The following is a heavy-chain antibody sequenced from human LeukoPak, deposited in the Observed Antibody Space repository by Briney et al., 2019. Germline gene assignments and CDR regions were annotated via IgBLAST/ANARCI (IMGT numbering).Heavy chain of an antibody. V-gene: IGHV3-23*01. D-gene: IGHD3-22*01. Sequence: GESLRLSCAASGFTFNSYAMSWVRQAPGKGLEWVSATSGSGGSTYYADSVKGRFTISRDNSKNTLYLQMNSLRAEDTAVYYCANMYYYDSSGYYGDPFDYWGQGTLVTVSS. CDR3: ANMYYYDSSGYYGDPFDY. CDR1: GFTFNSYA. J-gene: IGHJ4*02. CDR2: TSGSGGST.